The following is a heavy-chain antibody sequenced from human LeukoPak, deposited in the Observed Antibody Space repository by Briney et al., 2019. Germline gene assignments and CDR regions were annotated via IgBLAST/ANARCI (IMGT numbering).Heavy chain of an antibody. V-gene: IGHV3-48*01. CDR1: GFTFSSYA. CDR2: ISSSSSTI. Sequence: PGGSLRLSCAASGFTFSSYAMSWVRQAPGKGLEWVSYISSSSSTIYYADSVKGRFTISRDNAKNSLYLQMNSLRAEDTAVYYCARGTAGPLGYWGQGTLVTVSS. CDR3: ARGTAGPLGY. J-gene: IGHJ4*02. D-gene: IGHD1-14*01.